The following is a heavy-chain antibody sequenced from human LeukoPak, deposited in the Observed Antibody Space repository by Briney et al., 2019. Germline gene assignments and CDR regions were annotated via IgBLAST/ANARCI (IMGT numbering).Heavy chain of an antibody. V-gene: IGHV3-23*01. J-gene: IGHJ4*02. CDR1: GFTFSNYA. CDR3: AKKAVAGSFHFDY. D-gene: IGHD6-19*01. CDR2: ISGSGGST. Sequence: GGSLRPSCAASGFTFSNYAMGWVRQSPGKGLEWVSTISGSGGSTYYADSVKGRFTISRDNSKNTLYLQVNSLRAEDTAVFYCAKKAVAGSFHFDYWGQGALVTVPS.